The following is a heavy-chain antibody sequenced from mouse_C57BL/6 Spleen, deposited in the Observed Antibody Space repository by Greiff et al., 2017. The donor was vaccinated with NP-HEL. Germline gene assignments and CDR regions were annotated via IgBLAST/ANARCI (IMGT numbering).Heavy chain of an antibody. J-gene: IGHJ1*03. D-gene: IGHD1-1*01. Sequence: QVQLQQSGAELVKPGASVKLSCKASGYTFTEYTIHWVKQRSGQGLEWIGWFYPGSGSIKYNEKFKDKATLTADKSSSTVYMELSRLTSEDSAVYFCARHEERYYGSSYWYFDVWGTGTTVTVSS. V-gene: IGHV1-62-2*01. CDR1: GYTFTEYT. CDR3: ARHEERYYGSSYWYFDV. CDR2: FYPGSGSI.